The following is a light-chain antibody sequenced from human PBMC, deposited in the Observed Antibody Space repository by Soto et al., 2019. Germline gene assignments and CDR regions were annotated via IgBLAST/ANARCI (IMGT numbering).Light chain of an antibody. V-gene: IGLV2-14*01. CDR1: SSDVGAYNY. CDR3: CSYGGTYTYV. J-gene: IGLJ1*01. CDR2: EVR. Sequence: QSVLTQPASVSGSPGQSITISCTGTSSDVGAYNYVSWYQQYPGRAPKVIIFEVRKRPSGVSTRFSGSKSGDTASLTISGLQAEDEADYYCCSYGGTYTYVFXTGTKVTVL.